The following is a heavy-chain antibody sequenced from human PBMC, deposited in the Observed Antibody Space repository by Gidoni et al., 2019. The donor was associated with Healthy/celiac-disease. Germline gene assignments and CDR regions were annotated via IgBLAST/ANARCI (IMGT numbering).Heavy chain of an antibody. CDR1: GGTFSSYA. D-gene: IGHD3-22*01. CDR2: IIPILGIA. J-gene: IGHJ3*02. Sequence: QVQLVQSGAEVKKPGSSVKVSCKASGGTFSSYAISWVRQAPGQGLEWMGRIIPILGIANYAQKFQGRVTITADKSTSTAYMELSSLRSEDTAVYYCARDVEYYYDSSGYYIPSGAFDIWGQGTMVTVSS. V-gene: IGHV1-69*04. CDR3: ARDVEYYYDSSGYYIPSGAFDI.